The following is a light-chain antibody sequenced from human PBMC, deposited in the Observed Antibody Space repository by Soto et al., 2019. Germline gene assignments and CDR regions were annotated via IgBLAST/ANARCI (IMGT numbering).Light chain of an antibody. Sequence: IVITQSPATLSVSPGERATLSCRATQSILRNLAWYQHKPGQPPRLLIYGASTRATGIPGRFSGSGSGTEFTLTISSLQPDDYATYSCQHYNVYYMYTFGQGTKADIK. CDR3: QHYNVYYMYT. CDR2: GAS. CDR1: QSILRN. V-gene: IGKV3-15*01. J-gene: IGKJ2*01.